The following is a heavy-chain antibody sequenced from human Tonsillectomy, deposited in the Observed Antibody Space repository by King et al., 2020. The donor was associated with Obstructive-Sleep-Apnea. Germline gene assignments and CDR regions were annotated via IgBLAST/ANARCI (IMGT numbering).Heavy chain of an antibody. CDR1: GFTFTDYY. CDR3: ARIKKTYYYDASGYFDY. CDR2: ISSRGGTI. V-gene: IGHV3-11*01. J-gene: IGHJ4*02. D-gene: IGHD3-22*01. Sequence: QLVQSGGGLVKPGGSLRLSCAASGFTFTDYYMSWIRQAPGKGLEWASYISSRGGTIYYADSVKGRFTISRDNAKNSLYLQMNSLRAEDTAVYYCARIKKTYYYDASGYFDYWGQGTQVTVSS.